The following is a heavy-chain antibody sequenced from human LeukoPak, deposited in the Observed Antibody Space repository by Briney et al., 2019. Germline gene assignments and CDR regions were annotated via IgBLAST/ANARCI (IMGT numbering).Heavy chain of an antibody. V-gene: IGHV3-30-3*01. CDR1: GFTFSSYA. CDR3: ARDARNYLDY. D-gene: IGHD3-10*01. CDR2: TSYDGSNK. J-gene: IGHJ4*02. Sequence: GGSLRLSCAASGFTFSSYAMDWVRQAPGKGLEWVAVTSYDGSNKYYADSVKGRFTISRDNSKNTLYLQMNNLRAEDTAVYYCARDARNYLDYWGQGTLVTVSP.